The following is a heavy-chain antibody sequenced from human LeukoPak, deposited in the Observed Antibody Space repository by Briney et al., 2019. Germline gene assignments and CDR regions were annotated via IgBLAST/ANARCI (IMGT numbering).Heavy chain of an antibody. CDR1: GFTFRSYS. V-gene: IGHV3-21*01. CDR2: ISSSSTYI. Sequence: GGSLRLSCAASGFTFRSYSMNWVRQAPGKGLEWVSSISSSSTYIYYADSVKGRFIISRDNAKNSLYLQMNSLRAEDTAVYYCARSLPFDPWGQGTLVTVSS. CDR3: ARSLPFDP. J-gene: IGHJ5*02.